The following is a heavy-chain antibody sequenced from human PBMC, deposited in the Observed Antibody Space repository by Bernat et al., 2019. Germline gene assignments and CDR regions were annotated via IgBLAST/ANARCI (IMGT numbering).Heavy chain of an antibody. D-gene: IGHD2-2*01. Sequence: QVQLVESGGGVVQPGRSLRLSCAASGFTFSSYAMHWVRQAPGKGLEWVAVISYDGSNKYYADSVKGRFTISRDNSKNTLYLQMNSLRAEDTAMYYCAKDNEHCSSTSCYYGLSFDPALRRPWGQGTLVTVSS. CDR1: GFTFSSYA. J-gene: IGHJ5*02. CDR3: AKDNEHCSSTSCYYGLSFDPALRRP. V-gene: IGHV3-30-3*01. CDR2: ISYDGSNK.